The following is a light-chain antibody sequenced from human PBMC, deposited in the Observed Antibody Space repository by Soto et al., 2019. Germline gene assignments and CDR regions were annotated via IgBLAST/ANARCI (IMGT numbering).Light chain of an antibody. Sequence: QSVLTQPASVSGSPGQSITTSCTGTSSDVGGYNYVSWYQQQSGKAPKLMIHEVSNRPSGVSNRFSGSKSGNTASLTISGLQAEDEADYYCSSYTSSRAYVFGIGTKVTVL. J-gene: IGLJ1*01. CDR2: EVS. CDR3: SSYTSSRAYV. CDR1: SSDVGGYNY. V-gene: IGLV2-14*01.